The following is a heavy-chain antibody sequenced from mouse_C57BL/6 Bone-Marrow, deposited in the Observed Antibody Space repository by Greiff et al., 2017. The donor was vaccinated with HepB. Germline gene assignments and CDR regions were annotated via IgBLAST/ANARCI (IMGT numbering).Heavy chain of an antibody. V-gene: IGHV5-6*01. D-gene: IGHD1-1*01. CDR2: ISSGGSYT. J-gene: IGHJ2*01. CDR1: GFTFSSYG. CDR3: ARHDYGSNY. Sequence: EVQRVESGGDLVKPGGSLKLSCAASGFTFSSYGMSWVRQTPDKRLEWVATISSGGSYTYYPDSVKGRFTISRDNAKNTLYLQMSSLKSEDTAMYYCARHDYGSNYWGQGTTLTVSS.